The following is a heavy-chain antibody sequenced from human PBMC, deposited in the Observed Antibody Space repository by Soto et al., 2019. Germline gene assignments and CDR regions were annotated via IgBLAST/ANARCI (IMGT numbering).Heavy chain of an antibody. J-gene: IGHJ4*02. CDR3: VKQAHGLDGVAFDY. D-gene: IGHD2-15*01. CDR2: VSTSGRST. Sequence: GGSLRLSCLASGLIFSESTINWVRQVPGKGLEAISAVSTSGRSTYYADSVKDRFTISRDNSKNTLFLQMGSLRPEDTAIYYCVKQAHGLDGVAFDYWGQGTLVTVSS. CDR1: GLIFSEST. V-gene: IGHV3-64D*06.